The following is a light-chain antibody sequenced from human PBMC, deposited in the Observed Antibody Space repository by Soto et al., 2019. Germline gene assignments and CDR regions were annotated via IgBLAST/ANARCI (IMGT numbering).Light chain of an antibody. CDR3: QQDGRSLT. J-gene: IGKJ4*01. Sequence: EIVLTQSPGTLSLSPGERATLSCRASQSVTNSYLAWYQQKPGQAPRLFIYDASRRATGIPDRFSGSGSGTDFTLTISRLQPEDFAVYYWQQDGRSLTFGGGTKVEIK. V-gene: IGKV3-20*01. CDR2: DAS. CDR1: QSVTNSY.